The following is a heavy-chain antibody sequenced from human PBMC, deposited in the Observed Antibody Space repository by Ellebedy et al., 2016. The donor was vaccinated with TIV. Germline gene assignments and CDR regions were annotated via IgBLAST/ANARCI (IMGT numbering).Heavy chain of an antibody. CDR1: GYTFTSYY. V-gene: IGHV1-46*01. J-gene: IGHJ6*02. Sequence: ASVKVSCXASGYTFTSYYMHWVRQAPGQGPEWMGIINPSGTSTSYAQKFQGRVTIARDTSASTAYMELSSLSSEDTAVYYCARDQRARATNGDYYHYGMDVWGQGTTVTVSS. D-gene: IGHD4-11*01. CDR2: INPSGTST. CDR3: ARDQRARATNGDYYHYGMDV.